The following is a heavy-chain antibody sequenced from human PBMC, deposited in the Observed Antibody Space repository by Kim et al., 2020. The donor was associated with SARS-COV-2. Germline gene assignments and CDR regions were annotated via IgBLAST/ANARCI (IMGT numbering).Heavy chain of an antibody. D-gene: IGHD4-17*01. V-gene: IGHV3-66*01. J-gene: IGHJ3*02. CDR3: AREKGDYGGAFDM. Sequence: YADTVKDIFTISRDKSKNTFYLQMNSLRAEDTAVYYCAREKGDYGGAFDMWGQGTMVTVSS.